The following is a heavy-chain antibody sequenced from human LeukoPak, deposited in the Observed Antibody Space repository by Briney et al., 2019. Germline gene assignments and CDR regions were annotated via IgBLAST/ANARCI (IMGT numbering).Heavy chain of an antibody. CDR1: GFTFSNYW. CDR3: AKDPGDYYDIYLDY. J-gene: IGHJ4*02. D-gene: IGHD3-22*01. V-gene: IGHV3-7*03. Sequence: GGPLRLSCAASGFTFSNYWMSWVRQAPGKGLEWVANIKQDGSEKYYVDSVKGRFTISRDNAKNSLYLQMNSLRAEDTAVYYCAKDPGDYYDIYLDYWGQGTLVTVSS. CDR2: IKQDGSEK.